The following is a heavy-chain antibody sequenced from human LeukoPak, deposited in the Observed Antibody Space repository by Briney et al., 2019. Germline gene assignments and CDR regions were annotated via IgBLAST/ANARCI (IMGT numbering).Heavy chain of an antibody. CDR1: GFTSSDYY. Sequence: GGSLRLSCAASGFTSSDYYMSWIRQAPGKGLEWVSYISSSGSTIYYADSVKGRFTISRDNAKNSLYLQMNSLRAEDTAVYYCARDYNSWLIDYWGQGTLVTVSS. D-gene: IGHD1-20*01. V-gene: IGHV3-11*01. CDR2: ISSSGSTI. J-gene: IGHJ4*02. CDR3: ARDYNSWLIDY.